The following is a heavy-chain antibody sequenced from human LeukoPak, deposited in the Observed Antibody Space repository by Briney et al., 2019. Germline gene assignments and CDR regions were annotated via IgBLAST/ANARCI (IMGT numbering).Heavy chain of an antibody. V-gene: IGHV4-59*02. CDR2: IHHSGNS. Sequence: SETLSLTCTVSGASVTDYYWSWIRQSPGKGLEWISYIHHSGNSDYNPSHRSRVTTSLDTSKNQFSLNLISVTAADTAVYYCTRGHWGLQSWSQGTLVTVSS. CDR1: GASVTDYY. CDR3: TRGHWGLQS. D-gene: IGHD7-27*01. J-gene: IGHJ5*02.